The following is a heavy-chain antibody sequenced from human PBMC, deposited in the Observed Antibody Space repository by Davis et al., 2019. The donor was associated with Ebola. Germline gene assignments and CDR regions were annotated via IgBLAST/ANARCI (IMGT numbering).Heavy chain of an antibody. CDR3: ARGFYNWNFQDYFDY. J-gene: IGHJ4*02. CDR2: IDPSGGTT. CDR1: GYTFTNYY. D-gene: IGHD1-7*01. V-gene: IGHV1-46*01. Sequence: AASVKVSCKASGYTFTNYYIHWVRQAPGQGLEWMGSIDPSGGTTIYAQRFQGKVTMTRDTSTSTVYMDLSSLRSEDTAVYYCARGFYNWNFQDYFDYWGLGTLVTVSS.